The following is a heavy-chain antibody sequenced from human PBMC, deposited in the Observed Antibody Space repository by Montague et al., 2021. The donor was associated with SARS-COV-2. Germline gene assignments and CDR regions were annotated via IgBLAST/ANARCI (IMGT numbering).Heavy chain of an antibody. Sequence: TLSLTCTVSGGSISSGGYYWSWIRQHPGKGLEWIGYTYHTGSTHYNPSLKSRVTISKETSKNHFSLNLSSVTAADSAVYYCARGSGYYDSSGYSYDAFDIWGQGTKVTVSS. J-gene: IGHJ3*02. CDR3: ARGSGYYDSSGYSYDAFDI. D-gene: IGHD3-22*01. CDR1: GGSISSGGYY. CDR2: TYHTGST. V-gene: IGHV4-31*03.